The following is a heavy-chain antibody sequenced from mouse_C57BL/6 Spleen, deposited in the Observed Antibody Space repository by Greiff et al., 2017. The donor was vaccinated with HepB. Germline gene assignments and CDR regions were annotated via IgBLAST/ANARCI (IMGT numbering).Heavy chain of an antibody. CDR2: IRNKANGYTT. V-gene: IGHV7-3*01. CDR3: ARSLYGSPWFAY. D-gene: IGHD1-1*01. J-gene: IGHJ3*01. CDR1: GFTFTDYY. Sequence: EVKLMESGGGLVQPGGSLSLSCAASGFTFTDYYMSWVRQPPGKALEWLGFIRNKANGYTTEYSASVKGRFTISRDKSQSILYLQMNALRAEDSATYYCARSLYGSPWFAYWGQGTLVTVSA.